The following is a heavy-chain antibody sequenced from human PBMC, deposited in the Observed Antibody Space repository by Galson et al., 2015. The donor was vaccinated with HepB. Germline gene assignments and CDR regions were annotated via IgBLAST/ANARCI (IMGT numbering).Heavy chain of an antibody. Sequence: PALVKPTQTVTLTCTFSGFSLNTRGMCVSWIRQPPRKALEWLALIDWEDDKYYSTSLKTRLTISKDTSKNQVVLTVANMDPVDTATYYCARTQTSVTTSYYFDNWGQGTLVTVSS. CDR3: ARTQTSVTTSYYFDN. J-gene: IGHJ4*02. V-gene: IGHV2-70*01. CDR1: GFSLNTRGMC. CDR2: IDWEDDK. D-gene: IGHD4-17*01.